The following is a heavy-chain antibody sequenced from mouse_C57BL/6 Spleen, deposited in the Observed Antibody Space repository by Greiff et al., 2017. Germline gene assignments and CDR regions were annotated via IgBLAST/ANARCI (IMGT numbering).Heavy chain of an antibody. J-gene: IGHJ3*01. V-gene: IGHV1-62-2*01. CDR1: GYTFTEYT. CDR2: FYPGSGSI. Sequence: QVQLKESGAELVKPGASVKLSCKASGYTFTEYTIHWVKQRSGQGLEWIGWFYPGSGSIKYNEKFKDKATLTADKSSSTVYMELSRVTSEDSAVYFCARHEEGEDGYTAWFAYWGQGTLVTVSA. D-gene: IGHD2-3*01. CDR3: ARHEEGEDGYTAWFAY.